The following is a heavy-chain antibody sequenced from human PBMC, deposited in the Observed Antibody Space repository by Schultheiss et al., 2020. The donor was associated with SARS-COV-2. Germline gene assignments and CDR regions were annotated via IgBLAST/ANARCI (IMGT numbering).Heavy chain of an antibody. Sequence: ASVKVSCKASGGTFSSYDISWARQAPGQGLEWMGWISAYNGDTHYTQKFQDRVTMTKDTSTSTTYMELRSLRSDDTAVYYCARGLLSRYFDLWGRGTLVTVSS. V-gene: IGHV1-18*01. CDR1: GGTFSSYD. J-gene: IGHJ2*01. CDR2: ISAYNGDT. CDR3: ARGLLSRYFDL.